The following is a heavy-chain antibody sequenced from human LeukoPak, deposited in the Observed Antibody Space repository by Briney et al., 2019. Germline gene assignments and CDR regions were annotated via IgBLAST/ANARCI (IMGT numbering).Heavy chain of an antibody. V-gene: IGHV1-2*02. CDR3: ARVGVSGWYEVNWFDP. J-gene: IGHJ5*02. Sequence: ASVKVSCKASAYTFTGYYMHWVRQPPAQGLEGMGWINPNSGGTNYAQKFQGRVTMTRDTSISTAYMELSRLRSDDTAVYYCARVGVSGWYEVNWFDPWGQGTLVTVSS. D-gene: IGHD6-19*01. CDR2: INPNSGGT. CDR1: AYTFTGYY.